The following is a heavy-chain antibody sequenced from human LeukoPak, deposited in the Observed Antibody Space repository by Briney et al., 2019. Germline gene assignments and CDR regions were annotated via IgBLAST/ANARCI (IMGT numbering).Heavy chain of an antibody. D-gene: IGHD6-13*01. CDR3: ARDSSSQGWFDP. CDR2: ISSSSSYI. J-gene: IGHJ5*02. Sequence: SGGSLRLSCAASGFTFGSYSMTWVRQAPGKGLEWVSSISSSSSYIYYADSVKGRFTISRDNAKNSLYLQMNSLRAEDTAVYYCARDSSSQGWFDPWGQGTLVTVSS. V-gene: IGHV3-21*01. CDR1: GFTFGSYS.